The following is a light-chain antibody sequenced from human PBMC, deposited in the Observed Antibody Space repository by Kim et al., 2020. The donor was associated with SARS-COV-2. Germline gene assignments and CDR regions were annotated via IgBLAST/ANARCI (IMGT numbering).Light chain of an antibody. CDR2: RNN. J-gene: IGLJ3*02. Sequence: GQRVSISCSGSTSNIGSNYVFWYQHLPGTAPKLLIYRNNLRPSGVPDRFSGSKSGTSASLAISGLRSEYEADYYCASWDDSLSGWVFGGGTQLTVL. CDR3: ASWDDSLSGWV. V-gene: IGLV1-47*01. CDR1: TSNIGSNY.